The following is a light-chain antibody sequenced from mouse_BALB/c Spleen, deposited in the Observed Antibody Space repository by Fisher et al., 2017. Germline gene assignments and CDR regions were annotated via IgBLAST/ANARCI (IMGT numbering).Light chain of an antibody. J-gene: IGKJ5*01. V-gene: IGKV4-57-1*01. Sequence: DIVLTQTPAIMSASPGEKVTMTCRASSSVSSSYLHWYQQKSGASPKLWIYSTSNLASGVPARFSGSGSGTSYSLTISSMEAEDAAIYYCQQWNYPLITLGAGTKLELK. CDR3: QQWNYPLIT. CDR2: STS. CDR1: SSVSSSY.